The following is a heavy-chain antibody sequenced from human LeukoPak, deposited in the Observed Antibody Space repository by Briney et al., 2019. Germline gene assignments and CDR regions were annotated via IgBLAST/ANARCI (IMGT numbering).Heavy chain of an antibody. Sequence: SETLSLTCTVSGGSISSYYWSWIRQPPGKGLEWIGYIYYSGSTNYNPSPKSRVTISVDTSKNQFSLKLSSVTAADTAVYYCASSPNYDSSGYYPRYWYFDLWGRGTLVTVSS. J-gene: IGHJ2*01. V-gene: IGHV4-59*01. CDR1: GGSISSYY. CDR3: ASSPNYDSSGYYPRYWYFDL. D-gene: IGHD3-22*01. CDR2: IYYSGST.